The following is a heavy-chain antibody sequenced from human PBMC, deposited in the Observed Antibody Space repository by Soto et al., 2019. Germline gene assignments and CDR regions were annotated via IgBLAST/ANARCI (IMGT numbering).Heavy chain of an antibody. CDR1: GFTFSSYS. J-gene: IGHJ2*01. CDR3: ARDGGRRGGGYFDL. CDR2: ISSSSSNI. Sequence: EVQLVESGGGLVKPGGSLRLSCAASGFTFSSYSMNWVRQAPGKGLEWVSSISSSSSNIYYADAVKGRFTMSRDNAKNLVYLQMNSLRAEDTAVYYWARDGGRRGGGYFDLWGRGTLVTVSS. V-gene: IGHV3-21*06. D-gene: IGHD3-16*01.